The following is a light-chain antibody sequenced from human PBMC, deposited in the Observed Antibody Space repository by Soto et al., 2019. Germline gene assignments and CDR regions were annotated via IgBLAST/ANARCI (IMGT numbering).Light chain of an antibody. CDR1: SSDVGGYNY. CDR2: DVS. V-gene: IGLV2-11*01. CDR3: CSYAGSPRYV. Sequence: QSALTQPRSVSGSPGQSVTISCTGTSSDVGGYNYVSWYQQHPGKAPKVMIYDVSERPSGVPDRFSGSKSGNTASPTISGRQAEDEADYYCCSYAGSPRYVLGTGTKLTVL. J-gene: IGLJ1*01.